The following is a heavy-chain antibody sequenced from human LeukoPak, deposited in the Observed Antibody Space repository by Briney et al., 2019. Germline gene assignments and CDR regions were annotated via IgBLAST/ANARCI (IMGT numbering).Heavy chain of an antibody. V-gene: IGHV4-61*08. CDR3: ARVYSSGYYYNYFDY. CDR1: GDSVASGGYY. Sequence: SETLSLTCTVSGDSVASGGYYWNWIRQPPGKGLEWIGYIYYSVSTNYNLSLKSRVTISVDTSENQFSLKLSSVTAADTAVYYCARVYSSGYYYNYFDYWGQGTLVTVSS. J-gene: IGHJ4*02. D-gene: IGHD3-22*01. CDR2: IYYSVST.